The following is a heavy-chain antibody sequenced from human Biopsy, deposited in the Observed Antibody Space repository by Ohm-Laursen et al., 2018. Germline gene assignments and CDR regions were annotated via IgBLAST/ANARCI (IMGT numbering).Heavy chain of an antibody. CDR3: ARAGVGSDGTDSYYYGMDV. J-gene: IGHJ6*02. CDR1: GNTFATYH. D-gene: IGHD5-24*01. CDR2: ISPSGATT. Sequence: ATVKISCKASGNTFATYHIHWVRQAPGQGLEWMGVISPSGATTSFSQKFQGRITMTRDTSTGTVYMDLNSLGSEDTAVYYCARAGVGSDGTDSYYYGMDVRGHGTTVTVSS. V-gene: IGHV1-46*01.